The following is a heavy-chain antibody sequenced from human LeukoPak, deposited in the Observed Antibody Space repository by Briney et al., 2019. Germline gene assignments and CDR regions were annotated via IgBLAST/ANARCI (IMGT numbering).Heavy chain of an antibody. CDR1: GFTFSSYD. V-gene: IGHV3-13*04. D-gene: IGHD6-13*01. CDR2: IGTADDT. Sequence: GGSLRLSCVASGFTFSSYDLHWVRQTTGKGLEWVSAIGTADDTLYPDSVKGRFTISRDDAKNSLYLQMRNLRVGDTAVYYCARSGYYHYYGLDVWGQGTTVTVSS. CDR3: ARSGYYHYYGLDV. J-gene: IGHJ6*02.